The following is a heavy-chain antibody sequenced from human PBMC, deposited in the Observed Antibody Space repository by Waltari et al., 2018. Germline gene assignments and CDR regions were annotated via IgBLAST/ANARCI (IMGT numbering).Heavy chain of an antibody. J-gene: IGHJ3*02. CDR1: GYTFTGYS. V-gene: IGHV1-2*02. Sequence: QVQLVQSGAEVKKPGASVKVSCKASGYTFTGYSIHWVRQAPGQGLEWMGWINPNSGGTNYAQKFQGRVTMTRDTSISTAYMELSRLRSDDTAVYYCAREDSSGYHDAFDIWGQGTMVTVSS. CDR3: AREDSSGYHDAFDI. CDR2: INPNSGGT. D-gene: IGHD3-22*01.